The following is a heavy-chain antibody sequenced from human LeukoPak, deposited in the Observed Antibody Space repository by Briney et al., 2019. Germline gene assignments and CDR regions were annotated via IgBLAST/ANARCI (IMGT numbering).Heavy chain of an antibody. CDR2: ISAYNDNT. CDR1: GYTFTSYG. J-gene: IGHJ4*02. V-gene: IGHV1-18*01. CDR3: ARVHYDILTGYSYFDY. D-gene: IGHD3-9*01. Sequence: GASVKVSCKASGYTFTSYGISWVRQAPGQGLEWMGWISAYNDNTNYAQKLQGRVTMTTDTSTSTAYMGLRSLRSDDTAVYYCARVHYDILTGYSYFDYWGQGTLVTVSS.